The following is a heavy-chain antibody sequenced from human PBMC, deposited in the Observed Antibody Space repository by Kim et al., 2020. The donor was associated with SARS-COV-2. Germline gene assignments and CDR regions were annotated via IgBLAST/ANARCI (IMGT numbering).Heavy chain of an antibody. CDR3: AKDSLPNMARYFHL. D-gene: IGHD2-8*01. CDR1: GFTFDDYA. V-gene: IGHV3-9*01. Sequence: GGSLRLSCAASGFTFDDYAMHWVRQAPGKGLEWVSGISWNSGSIGYADSVKGRFTISRDNAKNSLYLQMNSLRAEDTALYYCAKDSLPNMARYFHLWARG. J-gene: IGHJ2*01. CDR2: ISWNSGSI.